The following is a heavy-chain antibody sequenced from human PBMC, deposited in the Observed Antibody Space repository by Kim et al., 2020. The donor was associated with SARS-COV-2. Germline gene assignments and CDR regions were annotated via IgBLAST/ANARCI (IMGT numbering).Heavy chain of an antibody. J-gene: IGHJ5*02. Sequence: GGSLRPSCVGSGFTFSRTAMSWVRQAPGKGLEWVSSISGSGDSAYFADSVQGRFTISRDNSKSTLYLLMNSLRAEDTAIYYCGKDQSGFHPTPNWFDPWG. CDR1: GFTFSRTA. CDR2: ISGSGDSA. CDR3: GKDQSGFHPTPNWFDP. V-gene: IGHV3-23*01. D-gene: IGHD5-12*01.